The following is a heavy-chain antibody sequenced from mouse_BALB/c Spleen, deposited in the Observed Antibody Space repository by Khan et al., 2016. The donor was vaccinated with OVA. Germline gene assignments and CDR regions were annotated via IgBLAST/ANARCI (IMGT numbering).Heavy chain of an antibody. J-gene: IGHJ3*01. CDR1: GFSLTTYG. Sequence: QVQLKQSGPGLVQPSQSLSITCTVSGFSLTTYGVHWVRQSPGKGLEWLGLIWSGGNTDYNAAFISRLSITKDNSKSQVFFKMNSLQADDTAMYYCARNSYMYDFTYWGHGTLVTVSA. CDR3: ARNSYMYDFTY. D-gene: IGHD2-14*01. CDR2: IWSGGNT. V-gene: IGHV2-2*01.